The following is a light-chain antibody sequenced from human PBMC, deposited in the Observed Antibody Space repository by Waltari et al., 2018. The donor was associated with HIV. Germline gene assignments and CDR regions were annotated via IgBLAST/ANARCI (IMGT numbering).Light chain of an antibody. CDR3: SSYTSRDTFV. CDR1: RGDVGTYNY. J-gene: IGLJ1*01. V-gene: IGLV2-14*01. CDR2: EVS. Sequence: QSALTQPAAVSGSPGQSITISCTGARGDVGTYNYVSWYQQLPGKAPKLIIYEVSTPPSGLSNRFSGSKSGNTASLTISGLQAEDEGYYYCSSYTSRDTFVFGTGTEVTVL.